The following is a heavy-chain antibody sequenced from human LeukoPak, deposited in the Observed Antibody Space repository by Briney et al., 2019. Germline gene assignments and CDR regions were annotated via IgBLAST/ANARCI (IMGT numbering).Heavy chain of an antibody. CDR3: ARGDSSGYYWDYYYYYMDV. J-gene: IGHJ6*03. CDR1: GGSFSGYY. V-gene: IGHV4-59*01. Sequence: PSETLSLTCAVYGGSFSGYYWSWIRQPPGKGLEWIGYIYYSGSTNYNPSLKSRVTISVDTSKNQFSLKLSSVTAADTAVYYCARGDSSGYYWDYYYYYMDVWGKGTTVTISS. D-gene: IGHD3-22*01. CDR2: IYYSGST.